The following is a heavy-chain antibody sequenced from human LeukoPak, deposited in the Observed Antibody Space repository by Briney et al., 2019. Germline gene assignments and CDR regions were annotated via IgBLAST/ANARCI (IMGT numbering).Heavy chain of an antibody. Sequence: PSETLSLTCAVYGGSFSGYYWSWIRQPPGKGLEWIGEINHSGSTNYNPSLKSRVTISVDTSKNQFSLKLSSVTAADTAVYYCAREVLDLYYYYYMDVWGKGTTVTVSS. J-gene: IGHJ6*03. CDR3: AREVLDLYYYYYMDV. D-gene: IGHD2-8*02. CDR1: GGSFSGYY. CDR2: INHSGST. V-gene: IGHV4-34*01.